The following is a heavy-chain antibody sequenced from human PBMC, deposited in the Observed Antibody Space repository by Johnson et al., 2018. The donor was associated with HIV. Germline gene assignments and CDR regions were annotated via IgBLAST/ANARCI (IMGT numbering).Heavy chain of an antibody. D-gene: IGHD6-6*01. J-gene: IGHJ3*02. CDR1: GFTFSDYY. CDR2: ISSSGSTI. CDR3: AREWGIAARRGGAFDI. V-gene: IGHV3-11*04. Sequence: QMLLVESGGGVVQPGRSLRLSCAASGFTFSDYYMSWIRQAPGKGLEWVSYISSSGSTIYYADSVKCRFTISRDNAKNSLYLQMNSLRAEDTAVYYCAREWGIAARRGGAFDIWGQWTMVTVSS.